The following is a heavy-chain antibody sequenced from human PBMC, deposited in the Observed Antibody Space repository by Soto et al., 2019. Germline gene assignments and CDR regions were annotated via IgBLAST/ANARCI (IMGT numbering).Heavy chain of an antibody. CDR2: VYHSGST. V-gene: IGHV4-38-2*01. J-gene: IGHJ3*02. Sequence: SETLSLTCAVSGYSISSGNYWGWIRQPPGKGLEWIGSVYHSGSTYYNPSLKSRDTISLDTSNNQVSLRLSSVTAADTAMYYCARARWYDGFYIWGQGTMGTASS. CDR1: GYSISSGNY. CDR3: ARARWYDGFYI. D-gene: IGHD2-15*01.